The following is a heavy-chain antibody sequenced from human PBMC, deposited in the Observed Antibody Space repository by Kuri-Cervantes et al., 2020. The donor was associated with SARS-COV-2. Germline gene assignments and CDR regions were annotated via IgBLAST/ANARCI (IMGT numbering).Heavy chain of an antibody. CDR1: ETTFPNYD. CDR2: VKTNSGNT. Sequence: ASVKVSCKAPETTFPNYDINWVRQATGQGLEWMGMVKTNSGNTLYAQIFQGRVTMTTDTSTSTAYMELRSLRSDDTAVYYCARVEVRFLEWLPIDYWGQGTLVTVSS. V-gene: IGHV1-8*01. CDR3: ARVEVRFLEWLPIDY. D-gene: IGHD3-3*01. J-gene: IGHJ4*02.